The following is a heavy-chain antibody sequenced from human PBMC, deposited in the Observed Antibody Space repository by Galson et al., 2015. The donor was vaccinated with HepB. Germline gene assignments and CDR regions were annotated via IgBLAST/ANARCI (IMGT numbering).Heavy chain of an antibody. Sequence: SLRLSCAVSGFTFSNYWMNWVRQAPGKGLEWVANIKEDGSEKYYVDSVKGRFTISRDNAKNSLHLQMNSLRAEDTAVYYCARARSDSGNWPGPLDYWGQGTLVTVSS. CDR3: ARARSDSGNWPGPLDY. CDR1: GFTFSNYW. D-gene: IGHD1-1*01. CDR2: IKEDGSEK. V-gene: IGHV3-7*03. J-gene: IGHJ4*02.